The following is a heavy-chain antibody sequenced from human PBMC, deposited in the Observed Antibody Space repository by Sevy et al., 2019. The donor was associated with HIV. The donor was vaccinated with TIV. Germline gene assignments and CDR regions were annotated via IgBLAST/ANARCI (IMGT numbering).Heavy chain of an antibody. CDR2: ISRRSTTI. J-gene: IGHJ4*02. V-gene: IGHV3-48*02. Sequence: GGSLRLSCAASGFPFSNYNMNWVRQTPGRGLERVSYISRRSTTIYYADSVKGRFTISRDNDQSSLYLQMNALRDEDTAVYYCARETPISAYNDFWGQGTLVHVSS. CDR3: ARETPISAYNDF. D-gene: IGHD3-16*01. CDR1: GFPFSNYN.